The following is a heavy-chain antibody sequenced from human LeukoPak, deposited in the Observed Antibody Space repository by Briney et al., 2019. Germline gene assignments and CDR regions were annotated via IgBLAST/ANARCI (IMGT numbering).Heavy chain of an antibody. D-gene: IGHD6-13*01. CDR1: GGSISSYY. V-gene: IGHV4-4*09. CDR2: IYTSGST. Sequence: SETLSLTCTVSGGSISSYYWSWVRQPPGKGLEWIGYIYTSGSTNYNPSLKSRVTISVDTSKNQFSLKLSSVTAADTAVYYCARHQYSSSWYDYWGQGTLVTVSS. CDR3: ARHQYSSSWYDY. J-gene: IGHJ4*02.